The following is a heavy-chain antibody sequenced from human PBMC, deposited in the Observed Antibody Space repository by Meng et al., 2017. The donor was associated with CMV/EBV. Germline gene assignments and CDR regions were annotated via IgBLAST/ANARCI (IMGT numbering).Heavy chain of an antibody. V-gene: IGHV1-18*01. CDR1: VYTFTSYG. CDR3: ARGLRICDY. CDR2: ISAYNGNT. Sequence: ASVTVSCKASVYTFTSYGISGVRQAPGQGLEWMGWISAYNGNTNYAQKLQGRVTMTTDTSTSTPYMALRSLRSDDTAVYYCARGLRICDYWGQGTLVTVSS. J-gene: IGHJ4*02. D-gene: IGHD5-12*01.